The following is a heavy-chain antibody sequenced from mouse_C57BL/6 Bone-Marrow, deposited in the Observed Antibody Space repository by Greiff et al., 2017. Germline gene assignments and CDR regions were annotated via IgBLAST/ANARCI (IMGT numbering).Heavy chain of an antibody. D-gene: IGHD4-1*01. V-gene: IGHV5-4*01. CDR3: AREWGLTSYAMDY. Sequence: EVMLVESGGGLVKPGGSLKLSCAASGFTFSSYAMSWVRQTPEKRLEWVATISDGGSYTYYPDNVKGRFTISRDNAKNNLYLQMSHLKSEDTAMYDCAREWGLTSYAMDYWGQGTSVTVSS. CDR2: ISDGGSYT. CDR1: GFTFSSYA. J-gene: IGHJ4*01.